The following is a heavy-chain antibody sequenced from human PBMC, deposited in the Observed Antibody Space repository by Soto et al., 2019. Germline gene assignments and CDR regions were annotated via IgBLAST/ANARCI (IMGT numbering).Heavy chain of an antibody. V-gene: IGHV3-30-3*01. Sequence: QEQLVESGGGVVQPGRSLRLSCVASGFMFSSYAMHWVRQAPGKGLEGVAVISYDGSKKYYTDSVKGRYTISRDDSKNTLYLQMNSLRVEDTAVYYCVRAPHGMDVWGQETTVTVSS. CDR3: VRAPHGMDV. J-gene: IGHJ6*02. CDR1: GFMFSSYA. CDR2: ISYDGSKK.